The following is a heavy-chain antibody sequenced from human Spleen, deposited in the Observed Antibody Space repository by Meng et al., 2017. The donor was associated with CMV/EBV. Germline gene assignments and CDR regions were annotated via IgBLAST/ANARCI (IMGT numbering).Heavy chain of an antibody. Sequence: QVQLQESGPRLVKPSETLSLTCTVSGDSIIIYYWTWIRQPAGKGLEWIGRIYSGGNTNYNPALKSRVTMSLDTSKNQISLNLRSVTAADTAVYYCAKGYAEIDSWGQGTMVTVS. CDR1: GDSIIIYY. D-gene: IGHD3-16*01. V-gene: IGHV4-4*07. J-gene: IGHJ4*02. CDR2: IYSGGNT. CDR3: AKGYAEIDS.